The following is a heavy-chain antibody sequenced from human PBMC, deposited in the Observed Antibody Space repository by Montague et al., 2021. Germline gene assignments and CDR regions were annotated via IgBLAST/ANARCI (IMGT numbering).Heavy chain of an antibody. J-gene: IGHJ5*02. CDR1: GGSFSGYY. V-gene: IGHV4-34*01. Sequence: SETLSLSCTVYGGSFSGYYWSWICQYPGKGLEWIGEINHSGSTNFNPSLKSRVTISADTSKNQFSLKLSSVTAADTAVYYCAGRGVVTGWFDPWGQGTLVTVSS. CDR3: AGRGVVTGWFDP. D-gene: IGHD2-21*02. CDR2: INHSGST.